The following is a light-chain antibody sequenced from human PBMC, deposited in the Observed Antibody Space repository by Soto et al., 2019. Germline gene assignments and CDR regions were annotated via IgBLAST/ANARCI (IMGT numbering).Light chain of an antibody. CDR2: AAS. J-gene: IGKJ5*01. CDR1: QGISTY. V-gene: IGKV1-9*01. Sequence: DLQLTQSPSFLSASIGGRVPLSCRASQGISTYLAWYQQKPGKAPKILIYAASTLQSGVPSRFSGSASGTEFTLTISSLQPEDFAIYYCQQLKTYPITFGQGTRLEIK. CDR3: QQLKTYPIT.